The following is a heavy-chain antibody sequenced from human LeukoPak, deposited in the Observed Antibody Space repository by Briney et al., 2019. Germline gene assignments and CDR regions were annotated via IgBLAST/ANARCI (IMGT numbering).Heavy chain of an antibody. Sequence: GASVKVSCKASGYTFTSYGISWVRQAPGQGLEWMGSISAYNGNTNYAQKFRGRVTITADKSTRTAYMELSSLRSEDTAVYYCARDNDSRDPPHFDYWGQGTLVTVSS. D-gene: IGHD3-16*01. V-gene: IGHV1-18*01. CDR3: ARDNDSRDPPHFDY. J-gene: IGHJ4*02. CDR1: GYTFTSYG. CDR2: ISAYNGNT.